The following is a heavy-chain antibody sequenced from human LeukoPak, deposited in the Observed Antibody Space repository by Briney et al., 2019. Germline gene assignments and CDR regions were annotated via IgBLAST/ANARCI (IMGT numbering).Heavy chain of an antibody. CDR3: ARDFGQYKLNGGYYFDY. CDR1: GFTFSSYS. CDR2: ISSSGSTI. Sequence: PGGSLRLSCAASGFTFSSYSMNWVRQAPGKGLEWVSYISSSGSTIYYADSVKGRFTISRDNAKNSLYLQMNSLRAEDTAVYYCARDFGQYKLNGGYYFDYWGQGTLVTVS. D-gene: IGHD3-10*01. V-gene: IGHV3-48*04. J-gene: IGHJ4*02.